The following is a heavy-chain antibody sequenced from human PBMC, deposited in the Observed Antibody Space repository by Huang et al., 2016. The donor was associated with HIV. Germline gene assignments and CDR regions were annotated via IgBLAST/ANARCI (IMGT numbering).Heavy chain of an antibody. CDR1: GFPFNNFG. Sequence: QVQLVESGGGVVQPGRSLRLSCVASGFPFNNFGMHWVRQAPGRGLEGVAVISYDGSSGRYSESVKGRFTISRDNPMDTLYLQMNSLRPDDTAVYYCAKESRWYSDLDNWGQGTLVTVSS. CDR2: ISYDGSSG. CDR3: AKESRWYSDLDN. D-gene: IGHD2-15*01. J-gene: IGHJ4*02. V-gene: IGHV3-30*18.